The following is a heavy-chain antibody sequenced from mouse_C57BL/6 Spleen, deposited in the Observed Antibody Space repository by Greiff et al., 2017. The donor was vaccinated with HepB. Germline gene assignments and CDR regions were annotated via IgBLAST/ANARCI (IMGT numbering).Heavy chain of an antibody. V-gene: IGHV1-63*01. Sequence: QVQLQQSGAELVRPGTSVKMSCKASGYTFTNYWIGWAKQRPGHGLEWIGDIYPGGGYTNYNEKFKGKATLTADKSSSTAYMQLSSLTSEDSAIYYCARGGDPYYFDYWGQGTTLTVSS. CDR2: IYPGGGYT. CDR3: ARGGDPYYFDY. CDR1: GYTFTNYW. J-gene: IGHJ2*01. D-gene: IGHD3-3*01.